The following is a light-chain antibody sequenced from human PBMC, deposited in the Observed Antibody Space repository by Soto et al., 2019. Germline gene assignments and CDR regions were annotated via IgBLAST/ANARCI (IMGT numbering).Light chain of an antibody. J-gene: IGLJ1*01. CDR1: NSNIGTNT. V-gene: IGLV1-44*01. CDR2: TNN. Sequence: QSVRTQPPSASATPGQRVTISCSGCNSNIGTNTVNWYQQLPGTAPRLLIYTNNQRPSGVPQRFSGSKTGTSASLAIGGLQSEDGADYYCAAWDDSLGAYVFGTGTKVTVL. CDR3: AAWDDSLGAYV.